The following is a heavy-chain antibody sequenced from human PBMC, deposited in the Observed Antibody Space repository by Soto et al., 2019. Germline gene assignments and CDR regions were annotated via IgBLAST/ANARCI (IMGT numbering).Heavy chain of an antibody. Sequence: RXSVKVSCKASGGTFSSYAISWVRQAPGQGLEWMGGIIPIFGTANYAQKFQGRVTITADESTSTDYMEMSSLRSEDTAVYYCAREITMVRGGADAAFDIWGQGTMVTVSS. D-gene: IGHD3-10*01. CDR2: IIPIFGTA. J-gene: IGHJ3*02. V-gene: IGHV1-69*13. CDR1: GGTFSSYA. CDR3: AREITMVRGGADAAFDI.